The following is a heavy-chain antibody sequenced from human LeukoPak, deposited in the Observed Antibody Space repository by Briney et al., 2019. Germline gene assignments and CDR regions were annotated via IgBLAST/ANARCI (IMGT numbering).Heavy chain of an antibody. J-gene: IGHJ4*02. CDR3: ARLLYDRSGYYYFDY. Sequence: KPSETLSLTCTVSGGSISTNNYYRGWIRQPPGKGLEWTGTIYYTGRTYDNPSLKSRVTVSVDTSKNQFSLKLSSVTAADTAVYYCARLLYDRSGYYYFDYWGQGTLVTVSS. V-gene: IGHV4-39*01. CDR1: GGSISTNNYY. D-gene: IGHD3-22*01. CDR2: IYYTGRT.